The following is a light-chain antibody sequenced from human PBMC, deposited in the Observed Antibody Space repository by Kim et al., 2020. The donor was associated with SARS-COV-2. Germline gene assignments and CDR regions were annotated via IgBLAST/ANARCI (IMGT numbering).Light chain of an antibody. CDR1: QGIRHD. Sequence: AIQMTQSPSSLSASVGDRVTITCRASQGIRHDLAWYQQKPGKAPKLLIYAASSLQSGVPSRFSGSGSGTDFTLTISSLQPEGFATYYCLQDYNYPFTFGPGTKVDIK. J-gene: IGKJ3*01. CDR3: LQDYNYPFT. V-gene: IGKV1-6*01. CDR2: AAS.